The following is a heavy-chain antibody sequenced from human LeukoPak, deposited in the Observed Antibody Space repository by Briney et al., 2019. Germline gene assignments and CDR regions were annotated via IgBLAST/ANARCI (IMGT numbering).Heavy chain of an antibody. Sequence: SETLSLTCTVSGASISSYPCSWIRQPPGKGLEWIGYIHYSGSTNYNPSLKSRVTISVDTSKNQFSLKLSSVTAADTAVYYCARVEVWGQGTLVTVSS. CDR2: IHYSGST. CDR1: GASISSYP. CDR3: ARVEV. V-gene: IGHV4-59*01. J-gene: IGHJ4*02.